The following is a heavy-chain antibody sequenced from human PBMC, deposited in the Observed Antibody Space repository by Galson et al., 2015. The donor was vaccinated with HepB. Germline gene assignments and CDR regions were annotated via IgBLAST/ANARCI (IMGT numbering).Heavy chain of an antibody. CDR3: ARGYDYVWGSYRMGLVY. D-gene: IGHD3-16*02. CDR2: INHSGST. Sequence: SEPLSLTCAVYGGSFSGYYWSWIRQPPGKGLEWIGEINHSGSTNYNPSLKSRVTISVDTSKNQFSLKLSSVTAADTAVYYCARGYDYVWGSYRMGLVYWGQGTLVTVSS. J-gene: IGHJ4*02. V-gene: IGHV4-34*01. CDR1: GGSFSGYY.